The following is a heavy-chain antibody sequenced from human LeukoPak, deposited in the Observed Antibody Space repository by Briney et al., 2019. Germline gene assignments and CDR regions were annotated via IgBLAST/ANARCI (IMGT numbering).Heavy chain of an antibody. V-gene: IGHV3-23*01. CDR2: ISNSYNT. D-gene: IGHD6-13*01. CDR3: AKRAGQQLTYWYIDL. CDR1: GFTFNNYA. Sequence: PGGSLRLSCAASGFTFNNYAMSWVRQAPWKGLECVSTISNSYNTYYADSVKGRFTISRDNSKNMLYLQMDSLRADDTATYYCAKRAGQQLTYWYIDLWGRGTLVSVSS. J-gene: IGHJ2*01.